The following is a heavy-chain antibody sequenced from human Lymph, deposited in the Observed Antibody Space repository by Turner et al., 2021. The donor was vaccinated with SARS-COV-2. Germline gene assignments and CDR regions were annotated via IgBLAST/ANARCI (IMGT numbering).Heavy chain of an antibody. CDR1: GLPFRGYG. D-gene: IGHD2-15*01. J-gene: IGHJ4*02. CDR2: ISYDGSNK. Sequence: QVQLVEFGGGLVQPGRSRRPPCAASGLPFRGYGMYWVRQDPGKGLEWVAVISYDGSNKYYADSVKGRFTISRDNSKNTLYMQMNSLRAEDTAVYYCAKQGGGRYCSGGSCYRGYFDYWGQGTLVTVSS. CDR3: AKQGGGRYCSGGSCYRGYFDY. V-gene: IGHV3-30*18.